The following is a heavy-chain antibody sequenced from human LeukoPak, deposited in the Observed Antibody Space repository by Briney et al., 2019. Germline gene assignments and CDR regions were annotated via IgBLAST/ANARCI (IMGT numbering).Heavy chain of an antibody. CDR1: GDSVSSNSAA. V-gene: IGHV6-1*01. CDR3: ARFSGGFDAFDI. Sequence: SQTLSLTCAISGDSVSSNSAAWNWLRQSPSRGLEWLGRTYYRSKWSNDYAVSVRSRITINPDTSKNQFSLQLNSVTPEDTAVYYCARFSGGFDAFDIWGQGTMVTVSS. D-gene: IGHD2-8*02. CDR2: TYYRSKWSN. J-gene: IGHJ3*02.